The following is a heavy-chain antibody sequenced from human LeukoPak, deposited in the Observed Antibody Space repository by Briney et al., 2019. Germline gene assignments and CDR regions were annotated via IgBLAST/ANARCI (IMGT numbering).Heavy chain of an antibody. D-gene: IGHD3-9*01. Sequence: GGSLRLSCAASGFTFSSYSMNWVRQAPGKGLEWVSYISSSSSTIYYADSVKGRFTISRDNSKNTLYLQMNSLRAEDTAVYYCAKEYCDILIKVEEITQFDYWGQGTLVTVSS. J-gene: IGHJ4*02. CDR1: GFTFSSYS. V-gene: IGHV3-48*01. CDR3: AKEYCDILIKVEEITQFDY. CDR2: ISSSSSTI.